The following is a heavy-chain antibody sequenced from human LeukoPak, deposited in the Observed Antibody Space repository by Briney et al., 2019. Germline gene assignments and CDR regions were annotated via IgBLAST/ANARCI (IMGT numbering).Heavy chain of an antibody. CDR3: ARRGGSHIVAKRSFDY. J-gene: IGHJ4*02. CDR1: GGSFSGYY. CDR2: INHSGST. Sequence: SETLSLTCAVYGGSFSGYYWSWIRQPPGKGLEWIGEINHSGSTNYNPSLKGRVTISVDTSKNQFSLKLSSVTAADTAVYYCARRGGSHIVAKRSFDYWGQGTLVTVSS. D-gene: IGHD5-12*01. V-gene: IGHV4-34*01.